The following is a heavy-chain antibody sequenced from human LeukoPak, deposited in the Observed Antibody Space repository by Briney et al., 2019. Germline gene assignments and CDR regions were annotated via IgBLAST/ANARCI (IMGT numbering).Heavy chain of an antibody. CDR2: ISSSGSTI. Sequence: PGGSLRLSCAASGFTFSDYYMSWIRQAPGKGLEWVSYISSSGSTIYYADSVKGRFTISRDNAKNSLYLQMNSLRAEDTAVYYCAREVQDFGYSGSDDAFDIWGQGTMVTVSS. V-gene: IGHV3-11*01. CDR3: AREVQDFGYSGSDDAFDI. CDR1: GFTFSDYY. J-gene: IGHJ3*02. D-gene: IGHD6-6*01.